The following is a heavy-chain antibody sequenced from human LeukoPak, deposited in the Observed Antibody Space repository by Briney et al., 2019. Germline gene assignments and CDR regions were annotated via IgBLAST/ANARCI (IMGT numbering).Heavy chain of an antibody. Sequence: GSSVKVSCKASGGTFSSYAISWVRQAPGQGLEWMGGIIPIFGTANYAQKFQGRVTMTTDTSTSTAYMELRSLRSDDTAVYYCARELYDFWSGYYNLLVYYYYGMDVWGQGTTVTVSS. J-gene: IGHJ6*02. CDR2: IIPIFGTA. V-gene: IGHV1-69*05. CDR3: ARELYDFWSGYYNLLVYYYYGMDV. D-gene: IGHD3-3*01. CDR1: GGTFSSYA.